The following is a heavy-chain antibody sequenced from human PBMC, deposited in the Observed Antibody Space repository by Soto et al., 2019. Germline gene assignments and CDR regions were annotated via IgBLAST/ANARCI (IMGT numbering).Heavy chain of an antibody. V-gene: IGHV1-69*01. CDR3: AKYDSYVNWFDP. Sequence: GXSVKVSCKAAGGPLSSYAISWVRQAPGQGLEWMGGIIPIFGTANYAQKFQGRVTITADESTSTAYMELSSLRSEDTAVYYCAKYDSYVNWFDPWAQRTLVTVSS. CDR2: IIPIFGTA. CDR1: GGPLSSYA. D-gene: IGHD5-18*01. J-gene: IGHJ5*02.